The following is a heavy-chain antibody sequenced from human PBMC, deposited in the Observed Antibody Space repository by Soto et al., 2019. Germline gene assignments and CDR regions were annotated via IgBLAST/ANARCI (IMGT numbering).Heavy chain of an antibody. CDR3: ARQIYDSDTGPNFQYYFDS. V-gene: IGHV5-10-1*01. J-gene: IGHJ4*02. Sequence: ESLKISCKGAGYSFAGYWITWVRQKPGKGLEWMGRIDPSDSLTYYSPSFRGHVTISVTKSITTVFLQWSSLRASDTAMYYCARQIYDSDTGPNFQYYFDSWGQGTPVTVSS. CDR1: GYSFAGYW. D-gene: IGHD3-22*01. CDR2: IDPSDSLT.